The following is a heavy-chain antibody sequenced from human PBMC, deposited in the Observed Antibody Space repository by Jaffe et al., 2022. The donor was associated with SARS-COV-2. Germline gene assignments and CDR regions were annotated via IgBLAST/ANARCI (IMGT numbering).Heavy chain of an antibody. CDR2: IYYSGST. Sequence: QLQLQESGPGLVKPSETLSLTCTVSGGSISSSSYYWGWIRQPPGKGLEWIGSIYYSGSTYYNPSLKSRVTISVDTSKNQFSLKLSSVTAADTAVYYCARQTYYDFWSGYYSTYYGMDVWGQGTTVTVSS. D-gene: IGHD3-3*01. V-gene: IGHV4-39*01. J-gene: IGHJ6*02. CDR1: GGSISSSSYY. CDR3: ARQTYYDFWSGYYSTYYGMDV.